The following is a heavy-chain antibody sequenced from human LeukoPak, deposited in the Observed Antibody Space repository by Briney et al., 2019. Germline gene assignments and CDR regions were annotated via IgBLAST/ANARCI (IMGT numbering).Heavy chain of an antibody. CDR3: AREGIAAAGLFSDHGGFDY. Sequence: HTGGSLRLSCAASGFTFSSYAMHWVRQAPGKGLEWVAVISYDGSNKYYADSVKGRFTISRDNSKNTLYLQMNSLRAEDTAVYYCAREGIAAAGLFSDHGGFDYWGQGTLVTVSS. J-gene: IGHJ4*02. D-gene: IGHD6-13*01. CDR1: GFTFSSYA. CDR2: ISYDGSNK. V-gene: IGHV3-30*04.